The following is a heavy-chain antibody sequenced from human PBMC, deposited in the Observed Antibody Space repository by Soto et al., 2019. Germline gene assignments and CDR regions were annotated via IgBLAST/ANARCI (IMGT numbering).Heavy chain of an antibody. Sequence: PGGSLRLSCAVSGFTFGDHYMDWFRQAPGKGLEWVGFIRSKAYGGTTEYAASVKGRFTISRDDSKSIAYLQMNSLRADDTAIYYCAKAPERLTVMVMGLAYWGQGTLVTVSS. CDR2: IRSKAYGGTT. D-gene: IGHD5-18*01. J-gene: IGHJ4*02. CDR1: GFTFGDHY. V-gene: IGHV3-49*03. CDR3: AKAPERLTVMVMGLAY.